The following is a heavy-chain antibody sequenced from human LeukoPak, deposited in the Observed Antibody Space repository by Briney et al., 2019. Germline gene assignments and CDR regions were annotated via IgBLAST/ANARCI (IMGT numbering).Heavy chain of an antibody. D-gene: IGHD3-22*01. CDR3: AKDYYYDSSGDAFDI. CDR1: GFTFSSYA. CDR2: ISGSGGST. J-gene: IGHJ3*02. Sequence: GGSLRLSCAASGFTFSSYAMSWVRQARGKGVEWVSAISGSGGSTYYADSVKGRFTISRDNSKNTLYLQMNSLRAEDTAVYYCAKDYYYDSSGDAFDIWGQGTMVTVSS. V-gene: IGHV3-23*01.